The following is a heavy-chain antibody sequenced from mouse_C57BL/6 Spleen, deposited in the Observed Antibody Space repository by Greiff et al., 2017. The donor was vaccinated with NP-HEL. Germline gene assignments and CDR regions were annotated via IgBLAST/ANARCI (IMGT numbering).Heavy chain of an antibody. Sequence: VQLKQSGPGLVKPSQSLSLTCSVTGYSITSGYYWNWIRQFPGNKLEWMGYISYDGSNNYNPSLKNRISITRDTSKNQFFLKLNSVTTEDTATYYCARALLRRGYFDVWGTGTTVTVSS. V-gene: IGHV3-6*01. CDR3: ARALLRRGYFDV. J-gene: IGHJ1*03. CDR1: GYSITSGYY. CDR2: ISYDGSN.